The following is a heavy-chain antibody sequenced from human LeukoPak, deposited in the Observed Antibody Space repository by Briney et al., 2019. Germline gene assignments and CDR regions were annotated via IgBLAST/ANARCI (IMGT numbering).Heavy chain of an antibody. CDR1: GFTFSTYW. CDR2: ISSSSSTI. Sequence: PGGSLRFSCEGSGFTFSTYWMGWVRQAPGKGLEWVSYISSSSSTIYYADSVKGRFTISRDNAKNSLYLQMNSRRAEDTAVYYCAGGVGADGYYYYMDVGGKGTTFTVSS. V-gene: IGHV3-48*01. D-gene: IGHD1-26*01. CDR3: AGGVGADGYYYYMDV. J-gene: IGHJ6*03.